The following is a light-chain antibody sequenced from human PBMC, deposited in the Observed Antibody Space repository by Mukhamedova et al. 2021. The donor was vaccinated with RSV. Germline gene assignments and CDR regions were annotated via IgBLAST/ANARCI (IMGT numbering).Light chain of an antibody. Sequence: LSRYQRRVHGNAPKVLIYEASNLQRGVPPRFSGTGSGKDFTLTINNLQPEDFATYYCQQADSLPFHFGPGTKVDLK. CDR3: QQADSLPFH. CDR2: EAS. J-gene: IGKJ3*01. V-gene: IGKV1-12*01.